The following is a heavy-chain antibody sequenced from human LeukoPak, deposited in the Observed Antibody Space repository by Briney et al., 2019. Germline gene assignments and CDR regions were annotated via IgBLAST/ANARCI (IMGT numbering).Heavy chain of an antibody. CDR2: INQDGSEK. V-gene: IGHV3-7*01. J-gene: IGHJ3*02. D-gene: IGHD1-1*01. Sequence: GSLRLSCAASGVTFSSYWMRWARQAPGKWLEWVATINQDGSEKYYVDSVKGRFTISRDNAKNSLYLQMNSLRAEDTAVYYCARGYKHVLDMWGQGTMVTVSS. CDR3: ARGYKHVLDM. CDR1: GVTFSSYW.